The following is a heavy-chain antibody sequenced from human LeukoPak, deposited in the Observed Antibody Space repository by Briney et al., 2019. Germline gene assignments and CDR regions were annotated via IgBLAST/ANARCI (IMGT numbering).Heavy chain of an antibody. V-gene: IGHV3-30*12. CDR3: AKGSSGNYYY. CDR1: GFTFSSYG. J-gene: IGHJ4*02. D-gene: IGHD3-10*01. CDR2: ISYDGSNK. Sequence: PGRSLRLSCAASGFTFSSYGMHWVRQAPGKGLEWVAVISYDGSNKCYADSVKGRFTISRDNSKNTLYLQMNSLRADDTATYYCAKGSSGNYYYWGRGTLVTVSS.